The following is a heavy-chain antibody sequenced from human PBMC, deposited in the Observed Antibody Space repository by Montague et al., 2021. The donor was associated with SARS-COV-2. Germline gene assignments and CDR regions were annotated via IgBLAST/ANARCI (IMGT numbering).Heavy chain of an antibody. CDR3: ARRIYSGHFDY. J-gene: IGHJ4*02. CDR1: GFTFDQYA. V-gene: IGHV3-43*02. Sequence: SLRLSCAGSGFTFDQYAVHWVRQGQGSGLEWVSLIGGDGSRLYSADSVRGRFTSSRDNSKNSVYLQMNSLRTEDTAFYYCARRIYSGHFDYWGQGALVIVSS. CDR2: IGGDGSRL. D-gene: IGHD5-18*01.